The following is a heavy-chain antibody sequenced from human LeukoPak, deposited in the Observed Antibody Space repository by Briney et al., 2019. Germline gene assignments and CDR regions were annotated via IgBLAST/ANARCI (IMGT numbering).Heavy chain of an antibody. D-gene: IGHD3-22*01. V-gene: IGHV3-30*18. J-gene: IGHJ4*02. CDR2: ISYDGSNK. Sequence: GGSLRLSCAASGFTFSSYGMHWVRQAPGKGLEWVAVISYDGSNKYYADSVKGRFTISRDNSKNTLYLQMNSLRAEDTAVYYCAKDWVAYDDSSGYPYSFDYWGQGTLVTVSS. CDR1: GFTFSSYG. CDR3: AKDWVAYDDSSGYPYSFDY.